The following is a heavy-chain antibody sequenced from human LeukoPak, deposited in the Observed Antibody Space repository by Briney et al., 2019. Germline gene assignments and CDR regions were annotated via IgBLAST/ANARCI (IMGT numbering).Heavy chain of an antibody. D-gene: IGHD3-9*01. CDR1: GFTFSSYW. J-gene: IGHJ4*02. V-gene: IGHV3-74*01. Sequence: GGSMRLSCAASGFTFSSYWMHWVRQAPGKGLVWVSRIKSDGSVTTYADSVKGRFTISRDNAKNTLYLQMNSLRAEDTAVYFCARLDILTGNYYYFEYWGQGSLVTVSS. CDR2: IKSDGSVT. CDR3: ARLDILTGNYYYFEY.